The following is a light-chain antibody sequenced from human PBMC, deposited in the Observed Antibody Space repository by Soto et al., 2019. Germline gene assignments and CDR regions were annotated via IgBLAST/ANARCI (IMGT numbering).Light chain of an antibody. CDR1: SSDVGNYNL. Sequence: QSVLTQPASVSGSPGQSITISCTGTSSDVGNYNLVSWYQQHPGKAPKLMIYDGSQRPLGVSNRFSGSKSGNTASLTISGLQTEDEADYHCCSYAGGSTWVFGGGTKLTVL. CDR3: CSYAGGSTWV. CDR2: DGS. J-gene: IGLJ2*01. V-gene: IGLV2-23*01.